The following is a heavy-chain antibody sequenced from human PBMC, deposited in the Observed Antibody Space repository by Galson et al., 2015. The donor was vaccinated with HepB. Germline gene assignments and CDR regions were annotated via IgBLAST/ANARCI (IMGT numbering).Heavy chain of an antibody. Sequence: SLRLSCAASGFAFSNAWMIWVRQAPGKGLEWVGRIKSKTDGETSDYIVPVKGRFTISRDDSKGTVYLEMTSLRIEDTAVYYCSADYTSGFWGQGALVTVSS. V-gene: IGHV3-15*05. CDR2: IKSKTDGETS. D-gene: IGHD5-12*01. J-gene: IGHJ4*02. CDR3: SADYTSGF. CDR1: GFAFSNAW.